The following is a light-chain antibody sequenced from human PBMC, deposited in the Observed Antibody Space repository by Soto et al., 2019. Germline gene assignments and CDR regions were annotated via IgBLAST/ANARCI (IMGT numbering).Light chain of an antibody. CDR2: AAS. V-gene: IGKV1-9*01. J-gene: IGKJ5*01. Sequence: DIQLTQSPSFLSASVGDRVTITCRASQDISRYLAWYQQKPGKAPKLLIYAASTLQSGVPSRFSGSGSGTEFTLTISSLQPEDFATYCCQQLNSYPPAITFGQGTRLEIK. CDR3: QQLNSYPPAIT. CDR1: QDISRY.